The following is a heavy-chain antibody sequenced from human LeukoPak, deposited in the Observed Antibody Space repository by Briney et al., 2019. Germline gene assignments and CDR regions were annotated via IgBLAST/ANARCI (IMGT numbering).Heavy chain of an antibody. CDR2: ISWNSGSI. Sequence: PGRSLRLSCAASGFTFDDYAMHWVRQAPGKGLEWVSVISWNSGSIGYADSVKGRFTISRDNAKNSLYLQMNSLRAEDTALYYCAKDHQWELLEHNWFDPWGQGTLVTVSS. J-gene: IGHJ5*02. V-gene: IGHV3-9*01. D-gene: IGHD1-26*01. CDR1: GFTFDDYA. CDR3: AKDHQWELLEHNWFDP.